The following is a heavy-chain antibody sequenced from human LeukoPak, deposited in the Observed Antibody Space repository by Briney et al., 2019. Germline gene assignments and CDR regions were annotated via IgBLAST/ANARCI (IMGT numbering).Heavy chain of an antibody. CDR2: INPNSGGT. V-gene: IGHV1-2*02. J-gene: IGHJ3*02. Sequence: ASVKVSCKASGYTFTGYYMHWERQAPGQGLEWMGWINPNSGGTNYAQKFQGRVTMTRDTSISTAYMELSRLRSDDTAVYYCARAVRGHDAFDIWGQGTMVTVSS. CDR3: ARAVRGHDAFDI. CDR1: GYTFTGYY. D-gene: IGHD3-16*01.